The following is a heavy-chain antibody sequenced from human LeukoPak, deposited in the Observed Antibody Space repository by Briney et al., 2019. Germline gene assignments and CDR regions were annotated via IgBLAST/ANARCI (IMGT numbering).Heavy chain of an antibody. V-gene: IGHV3-7*05. CDR2: INQDGSEI. CDR3: AKNRDAVDI. Sequence: GGSLRLSCAASGCTFSSQWVTWVRQAPGKGLEWVANINQDGSEIYYVDSVKGRFTISRDNAKKSLYLQMNSLRAEDTAVYYCAKNRDAVDIWGQGTMVTVSS. CDR1: GCTFSSQW. J-gene: IGHJ3*02.